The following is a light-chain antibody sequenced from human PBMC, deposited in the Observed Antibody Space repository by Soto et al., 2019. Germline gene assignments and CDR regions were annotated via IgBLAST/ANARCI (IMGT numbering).Light chain of an antibody. Sequence: DIQMTQSPSTLSASVGDRVTITCRASQSISSWLAWYQQKPGKAPKLLIYAASSLESGVPSTFSGSGSGTEFPLTISSLQPDDFATYYCQQYNSYSWTYGQGSKV. CDR2: AAS. V-gene: IGKV1-5*01. J-gene: IGKJ1*01. CDR1: QSISSW. CDR3: QQYNSYSWT.